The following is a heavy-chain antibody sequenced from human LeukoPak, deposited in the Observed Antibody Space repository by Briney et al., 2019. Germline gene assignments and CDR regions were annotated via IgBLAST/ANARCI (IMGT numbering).Heavy chain of an antibody. CDR3: ARRGGSPLGAFDI. V-gene: IGHV4-34*01. CDR2: INHSGST. Sequence: SETLSLTCAVYGGSFSGYYWSWIRQPPGKGLEWIGEINHSGSTNYNPSLKSRVTISVDTSKNQFSLKLTSVTAADTAVYYCARRGGSPLGAFDIWGQGTMVTVSS. D-gene: IGHD1-26*01. CDR1: GGSFSGYY. J-gene: IGHJ3*02.